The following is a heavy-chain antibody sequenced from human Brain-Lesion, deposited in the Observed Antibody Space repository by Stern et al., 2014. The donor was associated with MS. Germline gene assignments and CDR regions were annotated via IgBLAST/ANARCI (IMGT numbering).Heavy chain of an antibody. V-gene: IGHV4-39*01. CDR1: GGSINTNNYY. Sequence: QVPLQQSGPGLVKPSETLSLTCTVSGGSINTNNYYWGWIRQPPGKGLEWIGNIYSSGSTFYSPSLKSRVTMSVDTSKNQFSLNLSSVTAADTAVYYCARTGDDFGDYSLSYWGQGTLVTVSS. CDR2: IYSSGST. CDR3: ARTGDDFGDYSLSY. D-gene: IGHD4-17*01. J-gene: IGHJ4*02.